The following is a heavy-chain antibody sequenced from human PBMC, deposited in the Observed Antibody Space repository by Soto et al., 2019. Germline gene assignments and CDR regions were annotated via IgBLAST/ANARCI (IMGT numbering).Heavy chain of an antibody. Sequence: ASVKVSCKASGYTFTSYAMHWVRQAPGQRLEWMGWINVGNGNTKYSQKFQGRVTITRDTSASTAYMELSSLRSEDTAVYYCARGGDYYDSSGYDYGAFDIWGQGTMVTVSS. J-gene: IGHJ3*02. D-gene: IGHD3-22*01. CDR3: ARGGDYYDSSGYDYGAFDI. CDR2: INVGNGNT. V-gene: IGHV1-3*01. CDR1: GYTFTSYA.